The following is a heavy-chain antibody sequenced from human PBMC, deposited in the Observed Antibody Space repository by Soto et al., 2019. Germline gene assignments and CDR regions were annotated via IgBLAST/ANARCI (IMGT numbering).Heavy chain of an antibody. CDR1: GFTFSSYG. D-gene: IGHD3-22*01. CDR2: IWYDGSNK. J-gene: IGHJ4*02. CDR3: ARDYDSSGYPRYYFDY. V-gene: IGHV3-33*01. Sequence: QVQLVESGGGVVQPARSLRLSCSESGFTFSSYGMHWVRQAPGKGQEWVAVIWYDGSNKYYADSVKGRFTISRDNSKNTLYLQMNSLRAEDTAVYYCARDYDSSGYPRYYFDYWGQGTLVTVSS.